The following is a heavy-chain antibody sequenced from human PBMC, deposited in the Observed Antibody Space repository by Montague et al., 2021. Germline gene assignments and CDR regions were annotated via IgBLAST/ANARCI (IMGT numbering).Heavy chain of an antibody. J-gene: IGHJ4*02. CDR2: ISHDGTVT. Sequence: SLRFSCAASGFTFSSYVMHWVRQAPGKGLVWVSRISHDGTVTTYADSVKGRFTISRDNAKNTLFLQMNSLRAEDTAVYYCTRDANWDLFDYWGQEALVTVSS. V-gene: IGHV3-74*01. D-gene: IGHD7-27*01. CDR1: GFTFSSYV. CDR3: TRDANWDLFDY.